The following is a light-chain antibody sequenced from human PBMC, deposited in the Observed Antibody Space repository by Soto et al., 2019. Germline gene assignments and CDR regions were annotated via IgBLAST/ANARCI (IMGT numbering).Light chain of an antibody. CDR1: QSISSY. CDR3: QQSYSTPHT. Sequence: DIQMTQSPSSLSASVGDRVTITCRASQSISSYLNWYQQKLGKAPKLLIYAAYSLQSGVPSRFSGSGSGTDFTLTISSLQPEDFATYYCQQSYSTPHTFGQGTKLAIK. CDR2: AAY. V-gene: IGKV1-39*01. J-gene: IGKJ2*01.